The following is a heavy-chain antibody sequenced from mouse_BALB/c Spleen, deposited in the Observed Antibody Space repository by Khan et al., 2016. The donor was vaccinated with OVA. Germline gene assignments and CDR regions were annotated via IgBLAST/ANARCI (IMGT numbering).Heavy chain of an antibody. D-gene: IGHD1-1*01. CDR2: IFPGSGTP. V-gene: IGHV1-77*01. Sequence: QVRLQQSVPELVNPGASLKVSCKASGYTFTDYIIGWVKQSTRQGLEWIGDIFPGSGTPYYNEKFKDKATLTADKSSNTAYMQLSSLTSEDSAVYFCARGGYSVFAYWGQGTLVTVSA. CDR3: ARGGYSVFAY. CDR1: GYTFTDYI. J-gene: IGHJ3*01.